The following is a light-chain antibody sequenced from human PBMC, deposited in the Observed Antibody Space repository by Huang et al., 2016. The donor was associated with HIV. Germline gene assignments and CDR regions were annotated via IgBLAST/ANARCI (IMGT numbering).Light chain of an antibody. CDR1: QGISSY. CDR2: AAC. Sequence: AIRMTQSPSSLSASTGDRVTITCRASQGISSYLAWYQQKPGKAPNLLIYAACTLQSGVPSRFSVSGSGTDFTLTISCLQSEDFATYYCQQYYSYPPWTFGQGTKVEIK. CDR3: QQYYSYPPWT. J-gene: IGKJ1*01. V-gene: IGKV1-8*01.